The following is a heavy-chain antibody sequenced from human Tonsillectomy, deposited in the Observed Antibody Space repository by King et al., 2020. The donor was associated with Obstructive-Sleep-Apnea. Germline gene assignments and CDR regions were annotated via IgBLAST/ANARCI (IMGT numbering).Heavy chain of an antibody. D-gene: IGHD3-10*01. Sequence: LQLQESGPGLVKPSETLSLTCTVSGGSISSSSYYWGWIRQPPGKGLEWIGNIYYSGTTYYNPSLKSRVTISVDTSTTQFSLKLTSVTAADTAVYYCARGVYYGSGSYRSAFDIWGQGTMVTVSS. CDR3: ARGVYYGSGSYRSAFDI. J-gene: IGHJ3*02. CDR2: IYYSGTT. V-gene: IGHV4-39*07. CDR1: GGSISSSSYY.